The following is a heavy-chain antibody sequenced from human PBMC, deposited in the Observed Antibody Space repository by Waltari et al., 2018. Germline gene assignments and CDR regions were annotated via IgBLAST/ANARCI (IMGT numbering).Heavy chain of an antibody. CDR3: AKDGDYSLPGYDAFDI. D-gene: IGHD4-17*01. V-gene: IGHV3-30*02. Sequence: QVQLLESGGRVVQPGGSLRLSCATSGLIFNTYGMHWVRQTPGKGLEWVAVIRYDGSFKDYADSVNGRFSISRDNSKNTLYLQMNDLRPEDTALYYCAKDGDYSLPGYDAFDIWGQGTMVTVSP. J-gene: IGHJ3*02. CDR2: IRYDGSFK. CDR1: GLIFNTYG.